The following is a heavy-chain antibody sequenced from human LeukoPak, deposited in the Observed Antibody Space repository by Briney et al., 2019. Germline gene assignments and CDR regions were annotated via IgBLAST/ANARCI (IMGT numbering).Heavy chain of an antibody. Sequence: PSETLSLTCSVSGGSISSYYWSWIRQPAGKGLEWIGRIYTSGYINYNPSLKSRVSISVDKSKNQFSLKVTSATAADTAVYYCAKDNRAFYDYYYHYYLDVWGKGTTVTVSS. CDR1: GGSISSYY. J-gene: IGHJ6*03. V-gene: IGHV4-4*07. D-gene: IGHD2/OR15-2a*01. CDR3: AKDNRAFYDYYYHYYLDV. CDR2: IYTSGYI.